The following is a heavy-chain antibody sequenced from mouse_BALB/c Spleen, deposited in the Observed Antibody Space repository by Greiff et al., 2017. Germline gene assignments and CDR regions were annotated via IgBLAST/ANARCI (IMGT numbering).Heavy chain of an antibody. CDR2: IDPANGNT. D-gene: IGHD2-2*01. CDR3: AREDGYDPAWFAY. J-gene: IGHJ3*01. CDR1: GFNIKDTY. Sequence: VQLQQSGAELVKPGASVKLSCTASGFNIKDTYMHWVKQRPEQGLEWIGRIDPANGNTKYDPKFQGKATITADTSSNTAYLQLSSLTSEDTAVYYCAREDGYDPAWFAYWGQGTLVTVSA. V-gene: IGHV14-3*02.